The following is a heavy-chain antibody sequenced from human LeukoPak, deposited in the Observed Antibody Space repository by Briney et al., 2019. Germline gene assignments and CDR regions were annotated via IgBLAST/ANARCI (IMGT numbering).Heavy chain of an antibody. D-gene: IGHD5-18*01. J-gene: IGHJ4*02. CDR2: IKKDGSDK. Sequence: GGSLRLSCAASGFTFSSYEMNWVRQAPGKGLEWVANIKKDGSDKYYVDSVKGRFTISRDNAKTSLYLQINSLRAEDTAVYYCARALSGITGYTYGRGIDYWGQGTLVTVSS. V-gene: IGHV3-7*01. CDR3: ARALSGITGYTYGRGIDY. CDR1: GFTFSSYE.